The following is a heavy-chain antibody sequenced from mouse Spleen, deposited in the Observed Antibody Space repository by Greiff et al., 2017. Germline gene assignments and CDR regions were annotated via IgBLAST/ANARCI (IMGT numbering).Heavy chain of an antibody. CDR3: ARGRLGGMDY. V-gene: IGHV5-4*02. CDR2: ISDGGSYT. CDR1: GFTFSDYY. Sequence: EVMLVESGGGLVKPGGSLKLSCAASGFTFSDYYMYWVRQTPEKRLEWVATISDGGSYTYYPDSVKGRFTISRDNAKNNLYLQMSSLKSEDTAMYYCARGRLGGMDYWGQGTSVTVSS. J-gene: IGHJ4*01. D-gene: IGHD3-3*01.